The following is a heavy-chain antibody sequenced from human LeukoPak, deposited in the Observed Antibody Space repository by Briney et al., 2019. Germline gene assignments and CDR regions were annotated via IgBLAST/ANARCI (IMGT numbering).Heavy chain of an antibody. CDR1: GYTFTSYY. CDR3: AREKVATTTSGSDAFDI. CDR2: INPSGGST. D-gene: IGHD5-12*01. V-gene: IGHV1-46*01. J-gene: IGHJ3*02. Sequence: ASVTVSCTASGYTFTSYYMHWVRQAPGQGLEWMGIINPSGGSTSYAQKFQGRVTMTRDTSTSTVYMELSSLRSEDTAVYYCAREKVATTTSGSDAFDIWGQGTMVTVSS.